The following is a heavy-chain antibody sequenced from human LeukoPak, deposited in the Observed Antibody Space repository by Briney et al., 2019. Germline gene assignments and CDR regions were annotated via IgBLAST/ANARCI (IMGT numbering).Heavy chain of an antibody. CDR3: AKLPSHDILTGYYKLVDY. J-gene: IGHJ4*02. Sequence: PGGSLRLSCAASGFTFSSYAMSWVRQAPGKGLEWVSAISGSGGSTYYADSVKGRFTISRDNSKNTLYLQMNSLRAEDTAVYYRAKLPSHDILTGYYKLVDYWGQGTLVTVSS. D-gene: IGHD3-9*01. CDR2: ISGSGGST. CDR1: GFTFSSYA. V-gene: IGHV3-23*01.